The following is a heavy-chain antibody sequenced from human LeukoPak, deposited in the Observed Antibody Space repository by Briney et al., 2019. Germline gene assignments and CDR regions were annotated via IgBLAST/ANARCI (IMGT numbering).Heavy chain of an antibody. V-gene: IGHV1-24*01. J-gene: IGHJ3*02. CDR1: GGTFSSYA. CDR3: ATGFLEWPLVFDI. D-gene: IGHD3-3*01. CDR2: FDPEDGET. Sequence: ASVKVSCKASGGTFSSYAMSWVRQAPGKGLEWMGGFDPEDGETIYAQKFQGRVTMTEDTSTDTAYMELSSLRSEDTAVYYCATGFLEWPLVFDIWGQGTMVTVSS.